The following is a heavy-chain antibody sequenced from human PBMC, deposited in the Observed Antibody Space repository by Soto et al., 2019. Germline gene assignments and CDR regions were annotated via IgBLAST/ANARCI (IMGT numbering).Heavy chain of an antibody. CDR1: GYTFTSYG. CDR2: ISAYNGNT. V-gene: IGHV1-18*01. D-gene: IGHD3-10*01. J-gene: IGHJ6*02. Sequence: QVQLVQSGAEVKKPGASVKVSCKASGYTFTSYGISWVRQAPGQGLEWMGWISAYNGNTNYAQKLQGRVTMTTDTSPRTAYMEVRSLRTDDTAVYYCATYYYGSGSQDYYGMDVWGQGTTVTVS. CDR3: ATYYYGSGSQDYYGMDV.